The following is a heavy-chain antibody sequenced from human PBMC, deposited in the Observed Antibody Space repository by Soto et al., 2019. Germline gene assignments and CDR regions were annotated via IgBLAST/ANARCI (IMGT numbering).Heavy chain of an antibody. CDR3: TTAFGVVIKNDY. J-gene: IGHJ4*02. CDR2: IKSKTDGGTT. Sequence: GGSLRLSCAVSGFTFSNAWMSWVRQAPGKGLEWVGRIKSKTDGGTTDYAAPVKGRFTISRDDSKNTLYLQMNSLKTEDTAVYYCTTAFGVVIKNDYWGQGTLVTVSS. D-gene: IGHD3-3*01. V-gene: IGHV3-15*01. CDR1: GFTFSNAW.